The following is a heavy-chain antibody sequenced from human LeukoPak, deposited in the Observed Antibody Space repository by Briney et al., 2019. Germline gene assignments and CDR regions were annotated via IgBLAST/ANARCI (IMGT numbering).Heavy chain of an antibody. CDR1: GGSFSGYY. CDR2: INHSGST. J-gene: IGHJ4*02. Sequence: SETLSLTCAVYGGSFSGYYWSWIRQPPGKGLEWIGEINHSGSTNYNPSLKSRVTISVDTSKNQFSLKLSSVTAADTAVYYCARQTTMVRGPFDYWGQGTLVTVSS. D-gene: IGHD3-10*01. CDR3: ARQTTMVRGPFDY. V-gene: IGHV4-34*01.